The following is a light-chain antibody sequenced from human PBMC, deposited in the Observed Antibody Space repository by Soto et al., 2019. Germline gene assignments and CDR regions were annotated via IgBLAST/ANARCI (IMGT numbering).Light chain of an antibody. V-gene: IGKV4-1*01. J-gene: IGKJ4*01. CDR2: WAS. CDR3: QQYYSTPLT. CDR1: QSVLYRSNNKNY. Sequence: DIVMTQSPDSLAASLGERATINCESSQSVLYRSNNKNYLAWYQQKPGQPPKLLIYWASTRESGVPDRFSGSGSGTDFTLTISSLQAEDVAVYYCQQYYSTPLTFGGGTKVEIK.